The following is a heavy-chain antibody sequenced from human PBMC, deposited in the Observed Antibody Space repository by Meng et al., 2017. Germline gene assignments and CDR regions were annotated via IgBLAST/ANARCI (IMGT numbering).Heavy chain of an antibody. J-gene: IGHJ4*02. CDR1: GGSISSGGYH. V-gene: IGHV4-31*03. CDR3: ARGDTYYYDSSGYWYFDY. CDR2: IYYSGST. D-gene: IGHD3-22*01. Sequence: QVQSQESGPGLVSPSQTLSLTCTVAGGSISSGGYHWSWIRQLPGNGLEWNGYIYYSGSTYYNPSLKSRVTISVDTSKNQFSLKLSSVTAADTAVYYCARGDTYYYDSSGYWYFDYWGQGTLVTVSS.